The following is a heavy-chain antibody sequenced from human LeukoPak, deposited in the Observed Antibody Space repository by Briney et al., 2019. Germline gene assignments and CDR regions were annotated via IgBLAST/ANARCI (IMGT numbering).Heavy chain of an antibody. CDR3: ARERRQYDFWSGYFVGDPFDI. CDR1: GFTFSSYS. D-gene: IGHD3-3*01. CDR2: ISSSSSYI. J-gene: IGHJ3*02. V-gene: IGHV3-21*01. Sequence: KPGGSLRLSCAASGFTFSSYSMSWVRQAPGKGLEWVSSISSSSSYIYYADSVKGRFTISRDNAKNSLYLQMNSLRAEDTAVYYCARERRQYDFWSGYFVGDPFDIWGQGTMVTVSS.